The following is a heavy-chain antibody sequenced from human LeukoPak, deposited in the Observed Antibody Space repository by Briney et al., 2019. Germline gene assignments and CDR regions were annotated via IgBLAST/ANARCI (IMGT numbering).Heavy chain of an antibody. CDR2: IYYSGST. D-gene: IGHD2-2*01. J-gene: IGHJ4*02. Sequence: PSQTLSLTCTVSGGSISSGDYYWSWIRQPPGKGLEWIGYIYYSGSTYYNPSLKSRVTISVDTSKNQFSLKLSSVTAADTAVYYCARVADIVVVPADEDELAAAGYFDYWGQGTLVTVSS. V-gene: IGHV4-30-4*01. CDR1: GGSISSGDYY. CDR3: ARVADIVVVPADEDELAAAGYFDY.